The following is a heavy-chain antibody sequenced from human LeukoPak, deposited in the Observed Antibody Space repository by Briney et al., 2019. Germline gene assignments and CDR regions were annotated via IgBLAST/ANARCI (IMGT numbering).Heavy chain of an antibody. Sequence: PSETLSLTCAVYGGSFSGYYWSWIRQPPGKGLEWIGEINHSGSTNYNPSLKSRVTISVDTSKNQFSLKLSSVTAADTAVYYCARHEVLRYFDWLLSTPEPPVFDYWGQGTLVTVSS. CDR2: INHSGST. CDR1: GGSFSGYY. J-gene: IGHJ4*02. D-gene: IGHD3-9*01. V-gene: IGHV4-34*01. CDR3: ARHEVLRYFDWLLSTPEPPVFDY.